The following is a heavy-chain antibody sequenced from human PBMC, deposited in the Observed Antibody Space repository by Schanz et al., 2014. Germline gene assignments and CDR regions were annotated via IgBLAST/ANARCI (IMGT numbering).Heavy chain of an antibody. CDR2: ISSSSMYI. CDR1: GFSFSTYG. J-gene: IGHJ4*02. V-gene: IGHV3-21*01. CDR3: VRDKKGFVAVAGRAPFDY. D-gene: IGHD6-19*01. Sequence: EVRLVESGGGLGKPGGSLRLSCAASGFSFSTYGMTWVRQAPGKGLEWVSSISSSSMYIYQADSMRGRFTISRDNAKNSLYLQVNNLSAEDTAVYYCVRDKKGFVAVAGRAPFDYWGQGTLDTVSS.